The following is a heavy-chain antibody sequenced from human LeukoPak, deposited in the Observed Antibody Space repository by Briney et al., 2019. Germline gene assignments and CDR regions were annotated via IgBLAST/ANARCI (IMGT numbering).Heavy chain of an antibody. CDR2: IIPIFGTA. CDR1: GYTFTSYG. Sequence: ASVKVSCKASGYTFTSYGISWVRQAPGQGLEWMGGIIPIFGTANYAQKFQGRVTITADESTSTAYMELSSLRSEDTAVYYCASGRDGYNDGYFDYWDQGTLVTVSS. D-gene: IGHD5-24*01. CDR3: ASGRDGYNDGYFDY. V-gene: IGHV1-69*13. J-gene: IGHJ4*02.